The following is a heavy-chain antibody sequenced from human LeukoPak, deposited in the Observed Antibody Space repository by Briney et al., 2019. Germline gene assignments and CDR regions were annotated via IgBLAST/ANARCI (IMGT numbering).Heavy chain of an antibody. CDR3: ARQSKGKQLVLDY. CDR2: IYYSGST. J-gene: IGHJ4*02. Sequence: SETPSLTCTVSGGSISSSSYYWGWIRQPPGKGLEWIGSIYYSGSTYYNPSLKSRVTISVDTSKNQFSLKLSSVTAADTAVYYCARQSKGKQLVLDYWGQGTLVTVSS. V-gene: IGHV4-39*01. CDR1: GGSISSSSYY. D-gene: IGHD6-13*01.